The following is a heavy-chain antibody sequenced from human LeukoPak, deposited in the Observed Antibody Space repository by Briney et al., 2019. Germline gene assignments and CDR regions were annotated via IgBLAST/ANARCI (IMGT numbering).Heavy chain of an antibody. CDR3: ARDKSQQQLVGEVGDAFDI. CDR2: ISNRGDYI. Sequence: PGGSLRLSCAASGFTFSIYSMNWVRQAPGKGLEWVSSISNRGDYIYYADSVKGRFTISRDNAKNSLYLQMNSLRAEDTAVYYCARDKSQQQLVGEVGDAFDIWGQGTMVTVSS. J-gene: IGHJ3*02. D-gene: IGHD6-13*01. V-gene: IGHV3-21*01. CDR1: GFTFSIYS.